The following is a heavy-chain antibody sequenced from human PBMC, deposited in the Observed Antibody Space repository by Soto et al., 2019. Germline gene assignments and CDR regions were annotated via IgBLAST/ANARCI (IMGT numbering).Heavy chain of an antibody. CDR1: GGSISSYY. CDR3: ARDSYYDFWSGYYYYYHGMDV. Sequence: PSETLSLTCTVSGGSISSYYWSWIRQPAGKGLEWIGRIYTSGSTNYNPSLKSRVTMSVDTSKNQFSLKLSSVTAADTAVYYCARDSYYDFWSGYYYYYHGMDVWGQGTTVTVSS. CDR2: IYTSGST. D-gene: IGHD3-3*01. V-gene: IGHV4-4*07. J-gene: IGHJ6*02.